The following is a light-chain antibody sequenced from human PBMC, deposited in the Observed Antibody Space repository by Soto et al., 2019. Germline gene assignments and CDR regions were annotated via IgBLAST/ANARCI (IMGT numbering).Light chain of an antibody. CDR1: RTINTY. Sequence: DVRMTQSPSSLSASVGDTITITCRASRTINTYLNWFQQKPGEPPRLLIYGVSTLHDGVPSRFSGSGSGADFTLTISGLQPEDFASYHCQQTYSDISFGGGTKV. J-gene: IGKJ4*01. CDR2: GVS. CDR3: QQTYSDIS. V-gene: IGKV1-39*01.